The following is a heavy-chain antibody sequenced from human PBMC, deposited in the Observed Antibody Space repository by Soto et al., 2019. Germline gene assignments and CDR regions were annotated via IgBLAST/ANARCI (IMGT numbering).Heavy chain of an antibody. CDR1: GYTFTSYG. V-gene: IGHV1-18*04. Sequence: ASVKVSCKASGYTFTSYGISWVRQAPRQGLEWMGWISAYNGNTNYAQKLQGRVTMTTDTSTSTAYMELRSLRSDDTAVYYCAREIAAAGTKYYYGMDVWGQGTTVTVSS. J-gene: IGHJ6*02. CDR3: AREIAAAGTKYYYGMDV. CDR2: ISAYNGNT. D-gene: IGHD6-13*01.